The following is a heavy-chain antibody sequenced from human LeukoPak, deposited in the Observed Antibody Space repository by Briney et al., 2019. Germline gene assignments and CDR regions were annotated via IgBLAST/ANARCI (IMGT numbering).Heavy chain of an antibody. J-gene: IGHJ4*02. CDR3: ARGVDYDVSTGYSDYFDY. Sequence: PGGSLRLSCAASGFTFSSYWMHWVRQAPGKGLVWVSRINSDGSTYADSVKGRLTISRDNAKNTLYLQMNSLRAEDTAVYYCARGVDYDVSTGYSDYFDYWGQGTLVTVSS. CDR1: GFTFSSYW. CDR2: INSDGS. V-gene: IGHV3-74*03. D-gene: IGHD3-9*01.